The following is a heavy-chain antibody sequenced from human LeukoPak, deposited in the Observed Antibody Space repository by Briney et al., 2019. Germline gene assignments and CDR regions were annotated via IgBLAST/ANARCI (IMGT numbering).Heavy chain of an antibody. V-gene: IGHV1-69*13. Sequence: GASVKVSCKASGYTFTSYGISWVRQAPGQGLEWMGGIIPIFGTANYAQKFQGRVTITADESTSTAYMELSSLRSEDTAVYYCARTESSGYYYEPKNGTDVWGQGTRSPSP. J-gene: IGHJ6*02. CDR2: IIPIFGTA. CDR1: GYTFTSYG. D-gene: IGHD3-22*01. CDR3: ARTESSGYYYEPKNGTDV.